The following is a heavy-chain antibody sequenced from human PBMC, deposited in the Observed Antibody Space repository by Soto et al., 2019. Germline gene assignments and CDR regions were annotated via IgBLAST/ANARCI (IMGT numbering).Heavy chain of an antibody. V-gene: IGHV3-23*01. CDR1: GSTFSSYA. Sequence: GWSLRLSCAASGSTFSSYAMSWVRQAPGKGLEWVSAISGSGGSTYYADSVKGRFTISRDNSKNTLYLQMNSLRAEDTAVYYCAKGTTIFGVVIIPSFDYWGQGTLVTV. J-gene: IGHJ4*02. D-gene: IGHD3-3*01. CDR2: ISGSGGST. CDR3: AKGTTIFGVVIIPSFDY.